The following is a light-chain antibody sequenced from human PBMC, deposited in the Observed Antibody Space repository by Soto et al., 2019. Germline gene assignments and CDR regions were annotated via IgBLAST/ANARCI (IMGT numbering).Light chain of an antibody. CDR2: DAF. CDR1: QSVGSQ. V-gene: IGKV3-11*01. CDR3: QQRSNWPRT. Sequence: EIVLTQSPATLSLSPGERATLSCRASQSVGSQLAWFQHKPGQAPRLLIYDAFNRATGIPARFSGSGSGTDFTLTISSLEPEDFAVYYCQQRSNWPRTLGQGTKVDIK. J-gene: IGKJ1*01.